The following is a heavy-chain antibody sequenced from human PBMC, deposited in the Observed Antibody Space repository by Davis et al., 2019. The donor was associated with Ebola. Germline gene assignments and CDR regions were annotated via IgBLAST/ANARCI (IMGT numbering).Heavy chain of an antibody. CDR2: IDPSDSYT. V-gene: IGHV5-10-1*01. J-gene: IGHJ6*02. CDR1: GYTFTSYR. Sequence: GGSLRLSCKGSGYTFTSYRIGWVRQMPGKGLEWMGRIDPSDSYTNYSPSFQGHVTISADKSISTAYLQWSSLKASDTAMYYCARHVYCSGGSCLGNGMDVWGQGTTVTVSS. D-gene: IGHD2-15*01. CDR3: ARHVYCSGGSCLGNGMDV.